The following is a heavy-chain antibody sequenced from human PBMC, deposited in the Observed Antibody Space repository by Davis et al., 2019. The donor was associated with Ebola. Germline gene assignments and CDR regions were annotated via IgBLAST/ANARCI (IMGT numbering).Heavy chain of an antibody. CDR3: ARDRVDSSGHPFGDY. D-gene: IGHD3-22*01. J-gene: IGHJ4*02. CDR1: GFTFSSYS. V-gene: IGHV3-21*01. Sequence: GESLKISCAASGFTFSSYSMNWVRQAPGKGLEWVSSISSGSSFKYYADSVKGRFTISRDNAKNSLYLQMNSLRAEDTAVYYCARDRVDSSGHPFGDYWGQGTLVTVSS. CDR2: ISSGSSFK.